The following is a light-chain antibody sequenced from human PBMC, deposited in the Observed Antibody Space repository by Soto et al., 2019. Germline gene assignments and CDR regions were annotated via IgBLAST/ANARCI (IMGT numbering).Light chain of an antibody. CDR2: KTS. CDR1: QSIDNW. Sequence: DIQMTQSPSTLSASVGDRVTITCRASQSIDNWLAWYQQKPGKAPKLLIYKTSSLGSGVPSRFSGSASGTEFTLTISSLQPDDFATYYCQQYYTMYTFGRVTKLEIK. V-gene: IGKV1-5*03. J-gene: IGKJ2*01. CDR3: QQYYTMYT.